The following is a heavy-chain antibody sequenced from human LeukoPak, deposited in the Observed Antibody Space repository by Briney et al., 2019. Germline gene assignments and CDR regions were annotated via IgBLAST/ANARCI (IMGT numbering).Heavy chain of an antibody. CDR1: GGSFSGYY. D-gene: IGHD1-26*01. CDR2: INHSGST. V-gene: IGHV4-34*01. J-gene: IGHJ6*03. CDR3: AGVGANKDSWHYYYYMDV. Sequence: PSETLSLTCAVYGGSFSGYYWSWIRQPPGKGLEWIGEINHSGSTNYNPSLKSRVTISVDTSKNQFSLKLSSVTAADTAVHYCAGVGANKDSWHYYYYMDVWGKGTTVTISS.